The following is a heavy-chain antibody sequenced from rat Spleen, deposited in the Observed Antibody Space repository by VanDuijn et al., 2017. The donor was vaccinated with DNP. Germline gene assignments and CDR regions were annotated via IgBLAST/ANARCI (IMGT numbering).Heavy chain of an antibody. CDR2: ISYSGTS. D-gene: IGHD1-11*01. CDR3: ARGLNYGGYKYYYWYFDF. V-gene: IGHV3-1*01. CDR1: GFSITTNY. Sequence: EVQLQESGPGLVKPSHSLSLTCSVTGFSITTNYWGWIRKFPGNKMEWIGHISYSGTSGYNPSLKSRISITRDTSKNQFLLQVNSVTTEDTATYYCARGLNYGGYKYYYWYFDFWGPGTMVTVSS. J-gene: IGHJ1*01.